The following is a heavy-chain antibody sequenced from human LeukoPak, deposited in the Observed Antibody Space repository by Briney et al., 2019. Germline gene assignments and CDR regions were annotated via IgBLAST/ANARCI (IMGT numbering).Heavy chain of an antibody. V-gene: IGHV1-46*01. Sequence: ASVKVSCKASGYTFTSYHMHWVRQAPGQGLEWMGIINPSGGTTNYAQKFRGRVTMTRDMSTSTVYMELSSLRSEDTAVYYCARDGIVVVPAGFPRYYNWFDPWGQGTLVTVSS. D-gene: IGHD2-2*01. CDR3: ARDGIVVVPAGFPRYYNWFDP. CDR1: GYTFTSYH. CDR2: INPSGGTT. J-gene: IGHJ5*02.